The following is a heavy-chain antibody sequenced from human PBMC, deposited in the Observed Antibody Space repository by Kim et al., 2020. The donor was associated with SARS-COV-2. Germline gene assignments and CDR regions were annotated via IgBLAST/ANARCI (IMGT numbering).Heavy chain of an antibody. CDR3: TTDSLRGVFGGMDV. J-gene: IGHJ6*02. Sequence: AAPVKDRYTISRDDSRNTLYLQMDSLTTEDTAVYYCTTDSLRGVFGGMDVWGQGTTVTVSS. V-gene: IGHV3-15*01. D-gene: IGHD3-10*01.